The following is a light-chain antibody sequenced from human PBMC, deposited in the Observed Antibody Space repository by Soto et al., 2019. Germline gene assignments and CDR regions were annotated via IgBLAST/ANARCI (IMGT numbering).Light chain of an antibody. CDR3: QHYNNWPLT. CDR2: ATS. V-gene: IGKV3-15*01. Sequence: EIVMTQSPATLSVSPGERASLSCTASQSVSSNLAWYQQKPGQTPRLLIYATSTRATGIPARFSGSGSGTEFTLTISSLQSEDFAVYYCQHYNNWPLTFGGGTKVEIK. J-gene: IGKJ4*01. CDR1: QSVSSN.